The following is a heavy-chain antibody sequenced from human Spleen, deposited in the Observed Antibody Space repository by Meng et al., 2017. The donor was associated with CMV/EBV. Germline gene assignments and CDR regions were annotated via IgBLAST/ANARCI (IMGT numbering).Heavy chain of an antibody. CDR3: VRVATSYDFWSDYPTNHFYYFDY. Sequence: SETLSLTCIVSGGSITSGGYYWGWIRQPPGKGLEWIGSIYHSESTYYNPSLKSRVSISVETAKNQFSLTLISVTAADTAVYYCVRVATSYDFWSDYPTNHFYYFDYWGQGTLVTVSS. J-gene: IGHJ4*02. CDR2: IYHSEST. D-gene: IGHD3-3*01. CDR1: GGSITSGGYY. V-gene: IGHV4-39*07.